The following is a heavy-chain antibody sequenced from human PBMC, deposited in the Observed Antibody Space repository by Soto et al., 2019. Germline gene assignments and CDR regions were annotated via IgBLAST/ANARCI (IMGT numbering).Heavy chain of an antibody. V-gene: IGHV3-7*05. CDR2: IKYDESEK. CDR3: ARVRTEIYYGMDV. CDR1: GFTFRTYW. J-gene: IGHJ6*02. Sequence: EVQLVESGGGLVQPGGSLRLSCVASGFTFRTYWMAWVRQAPEKGLEWVANIKYDESEKYYVDSVKGRFTVSRDNARNSLFVQMNSLRAEVTAVYYCARVRTEIYYGMDVWGQGTTVTVSS.